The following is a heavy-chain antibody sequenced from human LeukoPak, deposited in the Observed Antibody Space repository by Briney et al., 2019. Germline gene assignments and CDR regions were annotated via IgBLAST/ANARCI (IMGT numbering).Heavy chain of an antibody. D-gene: IGHD5-12*01. CDR2: ISSSSDSI. Sequence: GGSLRLSCAASGFTFSNYGMNWVRQAPGKRLEWVSYISSSSDSIYYADSVKGRFTISRNNAENSLYLQMNSLRDEDTAVYYCARAMRSGYDYWGQGTLVTVSS. CDR3: ARAMRSGYDY. V-gene: IGHV3-48*02. CDR1: GFTFSNYG. J-gene: IGHJ4*02.